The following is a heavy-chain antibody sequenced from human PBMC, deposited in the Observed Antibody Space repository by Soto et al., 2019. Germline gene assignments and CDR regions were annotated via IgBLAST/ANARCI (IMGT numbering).Heavy chain of an antibody. CDR2: FDPEDGET. CDR3: ATPFYDSSGYYYSSAFDI. CDR1: GYTLTGLS. Sequence: ASVKVSCKVSGYTLTGLSMHWVRRAPGEGLEWMGGFDPEDGETIYAQKFQGRVTMTEDTSTDTAYMELSSLRSEDTAVYYCATPFYDSSGYYYSSAFDIWGQGTMVTVSS. V-gene: IGHV1-24*01. D-gene: IGHD3-22*01. J-gene: IGHJ3*02.